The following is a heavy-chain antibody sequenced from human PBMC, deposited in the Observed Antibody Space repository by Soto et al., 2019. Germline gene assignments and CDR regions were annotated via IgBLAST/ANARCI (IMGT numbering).Heavy chain of an antibody. V-gene: IGHV1-69*02. Sequence: SVKVSCKASGGTFSSYTISWVRQAPGQGLEWMGRIIPILGIANYAQKFQGRVTMTADKSTSTAYMELRSLRSDDTAVYYCARGGKYCTNGVCSSYGMDVWGQGTTVTVSS. D-gene: IGHD2-8*01. CDR1: GGTFSSYT. CDR3: ARGGKYCTNGVCSSYGMDV. J-gene: IGHJ6*02. CDR2: IIPILGIA.